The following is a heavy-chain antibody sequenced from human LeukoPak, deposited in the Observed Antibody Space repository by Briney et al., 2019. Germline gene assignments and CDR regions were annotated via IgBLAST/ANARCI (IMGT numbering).Heavy chain of an antibody. J-gene: IGHJ4*02. V-gene: IGHV1-24*01. CDR1: RYTLTELS. CDR3: ATAPFYDYIWGSYRRDYFDY. Sequence: ASVKVSCKVSRYTLTELSMHWVRQAPGKGLEWMGGFDPEDGETIYAQKFQGRVTMTEDTSTDTAYMELSSLRSEDTAVYYCATAPFYDYIWGSYRRDYFDYWGQGTLVTVSS. CDR2: FDPEDGET. D-gene: IGHD3-16*02.